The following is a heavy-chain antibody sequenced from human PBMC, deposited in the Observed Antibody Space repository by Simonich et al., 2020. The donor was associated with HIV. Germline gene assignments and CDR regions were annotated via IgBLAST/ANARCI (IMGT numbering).Heavy chain of an antibody. J-gene: IGHJ1*01. CDR2: INHSGST. CDR1: GGSFSGYY. Sequence: QVQLQQLGAGLLKPSETLSLTCAVYGGSFSGYYWSWIRQPPGKGLEWIGEINHSGSTNYNPSLKSRVTRSVDTSKNQFSLKLSSVTAADTAVYYCARLTAGGLGEYFQHWGQGTLVTVSS. CDR3: ARLTAGGLGEYFQH. V-gene: IGHV4-34*01. D-gene: IGHD6-13*01.